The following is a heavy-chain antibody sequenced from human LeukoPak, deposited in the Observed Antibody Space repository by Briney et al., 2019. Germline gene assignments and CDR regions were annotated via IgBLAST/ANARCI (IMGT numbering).Heavy chain of an antibody. CDR1: GGSVKSPTSY. CDR3: ARNTSSSPWFDP. D-gene: IGHD6-6*01. Sequence: SETLSLTCTVSGGSVKSPTSYWSWIRQPPGKGLEWIGNVYYIGTTSYNSSLKSRVSISVDTSKNQFSLEVGSVTAEDTAVYYCARNTSSSPWFDPWGQGTLVTVSS. J-gene: IGHJ5*02. V-gene: IGHV4-61*01. CDR2: VYYIGTT.